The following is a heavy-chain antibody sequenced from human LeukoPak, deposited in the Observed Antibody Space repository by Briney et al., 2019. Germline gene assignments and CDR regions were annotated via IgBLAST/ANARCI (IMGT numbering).Heavy chain of an antibody. Sequence: SETLSLTCALSGGSIKNYYWSWIRQPLGKGLEWIGYVYYTGTTSYNPSLMSRVTISVETSKNQFSLTLNSVTAADTAVYHCARQSDPYYHYGLDFWGQGTTVIVSS. CDR1: GGSIKNYY. J-gene: IGHJ6*02. CDR3: ARQSDPYYHYGLDF. CDR2: VYYTGTT. V-gene: IGHV4-59*01.